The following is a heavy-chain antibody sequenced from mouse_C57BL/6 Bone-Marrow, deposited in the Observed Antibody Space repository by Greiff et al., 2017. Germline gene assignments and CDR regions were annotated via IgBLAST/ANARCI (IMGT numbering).Heavy chain of an antibody. CDR1: GYTFTGYW. CDR3: ARSNWVYAMDY. V-gene: IGHV1-69*01. J-gene: IGHJ4*01. CDR2: IDPSDSYT. Sequence: QVQLQQPGAELVMPGASVKLSCKASGYTFTGYWMHWVKQRPGQGLEWIGEIDPSDSYTNYNQKFKGKSTLTVDKSSSTAYMQLSSLTSEDSAVYYCARSNWVYAMDYWGQGTSVTVSS. D-gene: IGHD4-1*02.